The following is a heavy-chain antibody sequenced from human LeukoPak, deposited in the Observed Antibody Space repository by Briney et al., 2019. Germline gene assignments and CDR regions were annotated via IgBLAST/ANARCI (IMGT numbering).Heavy chain of an antibody. V-gene: IGHV1-18*01. D-gene: IGHD1-1*01. Sequence: ASVKVSCKASGYTFTSYGISWVRQAPGQGLEWMGWISAYNGNTNYAQKLQGRVTMTTGTSTSTAYMELRSLRSDDTAVYYCARDAYNWNDGIYFDYWGQGTLVTVSS. CDR3: ARDAYNWNDGIYFDY. CDR2: ISAYNGNT. CDR1: GYTFTSYG. J-gene: IGHJ4*02.